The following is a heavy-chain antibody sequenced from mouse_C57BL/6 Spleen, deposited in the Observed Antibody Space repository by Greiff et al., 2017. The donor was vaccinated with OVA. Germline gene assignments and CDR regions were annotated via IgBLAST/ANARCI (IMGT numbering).Heavy chain of an antibody. J-gene: IGHJ3*01. CDR1: GYSFTGYY. D-gene: IGHD2-3*01. V-gene: IGHV1-42*01. CDR2: INPSTGGT. CDR3: ARGTDGYLFAY. Sequence: VQLKQSGPELVKPGASVKISCKASGYSFTGYYMNWVKQSPEKSLEWIGEINPSTGGTTYNQKFKAKATLTVDKSSSTAYMQLKSLTSEDSAVYYGARGTDGYLFAYWGQGTLVTVSA.